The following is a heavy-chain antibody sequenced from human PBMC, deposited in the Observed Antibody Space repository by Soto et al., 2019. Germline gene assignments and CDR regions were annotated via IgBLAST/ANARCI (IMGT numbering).Heavy chain of an antibody. V-gene: IGHV4-31*03. CDR1: GGSISSGGYY. J-gene: IGHJ4*02. Sequence: SETLSLTCTVSGGSISSGGYYWSWIRQHPGKGLEWIGYIYYSGSTYYNPSLKSRVTISVDTSKNQFSLKLSSVTAADTAVYYCARGSRLLSDYWGQGTLVTVSS. CDR2: IYYSGST. D-gene: IGHD3-22*01. CDR3: ARGSRLLSDY.